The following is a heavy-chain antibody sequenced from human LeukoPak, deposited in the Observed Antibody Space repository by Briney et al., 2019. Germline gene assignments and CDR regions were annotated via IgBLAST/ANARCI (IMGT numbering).Heavy chain of an antibody. Sequence: SETLSLTCTVSGGSISSSYYWGWIRQPPGKGLEWIGSIYYSGRTYYNPSLKSRVTISIDTSKNQFSLNLSSVTAADTAVYYCARRRYYDSTGYLDWGQGTLVTVSS. CDR1: GGSISSSYY. V-gene: IGHV4-39*01. J-gene: IGHJ1*01. CDR3: ARRRYYDSTGYLD. CDR2: IYYSGRT. D-gene: IGHD3-22*01.